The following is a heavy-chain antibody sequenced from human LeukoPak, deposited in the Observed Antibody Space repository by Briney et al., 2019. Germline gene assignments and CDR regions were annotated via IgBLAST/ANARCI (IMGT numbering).Heavy chain of an antibody. CDR1: GGSFRNHY. CDR3: ARGANYYED. CDR2: INQSGST. J-gene: IGHJ4*02. Sequence: PSETLSHTCTIYGGSFRNHYSSWIRQAPGKGLQWVGEINQSGSTKYNPSLESRVTVSLDKSKNEFSLKLSIVSAADTAVYYCARGANYYEDWGQGTLVTVSS. V-gene: IGHV4-34*01.